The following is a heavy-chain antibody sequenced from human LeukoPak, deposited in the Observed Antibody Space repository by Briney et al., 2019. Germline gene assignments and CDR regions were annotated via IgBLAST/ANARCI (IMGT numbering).Heavy chain of an antibody. CDR3: ARVRSGWSFDY. J-gene: IGHJ4*02. CDR2: IKQDESEK. D-gene: IGHD6-19*01. Sequence: GGSLRLSCAASGFTFSSYWMSWVRQCPGKGLEGVANIKQDESEKYYVDSVKGRFTISRDNAKNSLYLQMNSLRAEDTAVYYCARVRSGWSFDYWGQGTLVTVSS. CDR1: GFTFSSYW. V-gene: IGHV3-7*01.